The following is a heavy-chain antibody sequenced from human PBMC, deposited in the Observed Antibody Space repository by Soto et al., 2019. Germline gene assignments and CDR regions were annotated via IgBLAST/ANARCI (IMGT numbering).Heavy chain of an antibody. J-gene: IGHJ4*02. CDR2: ISSDGRKE. CDR3: ARDNGGY. CDR1: GFSFRTYA. D-gene: IGHD2-8*01. V-gene: IGHV3-30*04. Sequence: QEQLVESGGGVVQPGRSLRLSCAASGFSFRTYAMHWVRQAPGKGLEWVAVISSDGRKEFYVDSVKGRFTISRDNSKNTLYLQMNSPRADETAMYYCARDNGGYWGQGTLVTVSS.